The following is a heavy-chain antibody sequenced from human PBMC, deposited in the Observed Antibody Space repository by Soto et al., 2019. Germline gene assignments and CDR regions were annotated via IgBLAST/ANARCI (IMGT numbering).Heavy chain of an antibody. J-gene: IGHJ3*02. Sequence: QVQLVQSGAEVKKPGASVKVSCKASGYTFTSYGISWVRQAPGQGLEWMGWISAYNGNTNYAQKLQGRVTMTTDTSTSTAYMELRSLRSDDTAVYYCARDLYSIRWYRPVRGDAFDIWGQGTMVTVSS. D-gene: IGHD6-13*01. CDR3: ARDLYSIRWYRPVRGDAFDI. CDR2: ISAYNGNT. CDR1: GYTFTSYG. V-gene: IGHV1-18*01.